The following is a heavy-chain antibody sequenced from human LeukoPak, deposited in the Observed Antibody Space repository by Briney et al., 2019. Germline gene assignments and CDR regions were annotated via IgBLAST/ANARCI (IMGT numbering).Heavy chain of an antibody. D-gene: IGHD2-2*01. CDR2: ISGSGDRT. CDR1: GFTFRTYA. CDR3: AKDEDIVVVPAALDY. V-gene: IGHV3-23*01. Sequence: GGSLRLSCAASGFTFRTYAMSWVRQAPGKGLEWVAVISGSGDRTYIADSVKGRFTISRDNSKNTLYLQMNSLRAEDTAVYYCAKDEDIVVVPAALDYWGQGTLVTVSS. J-gene: IGHJ4*02.